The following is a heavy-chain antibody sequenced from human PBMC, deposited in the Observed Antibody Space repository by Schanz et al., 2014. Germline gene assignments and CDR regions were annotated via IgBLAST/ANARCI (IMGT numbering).Heavy chain of an antibody. D-gene: IGHD6-6*01. Sequence: QVQLVQSGAEVKKPGSSVKVSCKASRSTFSSYTISWVRQARGQGLEWVGRFIPILDVGNYAQQFQGRVTFTADTSTSTAYMDLRSLRSVDTAVYYCARDQSAYTNSCDVRCFDYWGQGSLVTVSS. V-gene: IGHV1-69*08. CDR3: ARDQSAYTNSCDVRCFDY. J-gene: IGHJ4*02. CDR1: RSTFSSYT. CDR2: FIPILDVG.